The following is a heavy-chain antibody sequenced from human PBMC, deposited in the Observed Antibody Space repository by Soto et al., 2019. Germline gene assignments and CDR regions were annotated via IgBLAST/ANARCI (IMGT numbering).Heavy chain of an antibody. CDR3: AKVRFNLYYFDS. J-gene: IGHJ4*02. CDR2: VTGSGVST. CDR1: GFTFSSYA. D-gene: IGHD2-8*01. V-gene: IGHV3-23*01. Sequence: GGSLRLSCVVSGFTFSSYAMSWVRQAPGKGLEWVSVVTGSGVSTYYADSVKGRFTISRDNSENTLFLQMNGLRADDTAVYYCAKVRFNLYYFDSWGPGTLVTVSS.